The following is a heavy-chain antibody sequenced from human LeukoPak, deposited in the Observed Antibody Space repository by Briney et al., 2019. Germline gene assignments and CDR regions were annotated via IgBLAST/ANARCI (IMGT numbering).Heavy chain of an antibody. CDR1: GGSISSYY. CDR3: ARDRELHKGTYYYYGMDV. D-gene: IGHD1-7*01. CDR2: IYYSGST. J-gene: IGHJ6*02. V-gene: IGHV4-59*01. Sequence: PSETLSLTCTVSGGSISSYYWSWIRQPPGKGLEWIGYIYYSGSTNYNPSLKSRVTISVDTSKSQFSLKLSSVTAADTAVYYCARDRELHKGTYYYYGMDVWGQGTTVTVSS.